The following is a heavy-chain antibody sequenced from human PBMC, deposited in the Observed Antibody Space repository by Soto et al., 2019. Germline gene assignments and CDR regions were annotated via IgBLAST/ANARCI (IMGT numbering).Heavy chain of an antibody. Sequence: ASVKVSCKASGYTFTSYDINWVRQATGQGLEWMGWMNPNSGNTGYAQKFQGRVTMTRNTSISTAYMELSSLRSEDTAVYYCARAFCFSTSCYLSYYYSGMAVWGQGTTVTVSS. D-gene: IGHD2-2*01. V-gene: IGHV1-8*01. CDR2: MNPNSGNT. J-gene: IGHJ6*02. CDR1: GYTFTSYD. CDR3: ARAFCFSTSCYLSYYYSGMAV.